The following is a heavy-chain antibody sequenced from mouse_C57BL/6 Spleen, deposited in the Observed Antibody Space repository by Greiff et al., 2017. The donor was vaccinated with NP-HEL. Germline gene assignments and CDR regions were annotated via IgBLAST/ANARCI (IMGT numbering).Heavy chain of an antibody. V-gene: IGHV7-3*01. Sequence: EVHLVESGGGLVQPGGSLSLSCAASGFTFTDYYMSWVRQPPGKALEWLGFIRNKANGYTTEYSASVKGRFTISRDNFQSILYLQMNALRAEDSAPYYCARPDSSGYGYYAMDYWGQGTSVTVSS. CDR1: GFTFTDYY. J-gene: IGHJ4*01. D-gene: IGHD3-2*02. CDR3: ARPDSSGYGYYAMDY. CDR2: IRNKANGYTT.